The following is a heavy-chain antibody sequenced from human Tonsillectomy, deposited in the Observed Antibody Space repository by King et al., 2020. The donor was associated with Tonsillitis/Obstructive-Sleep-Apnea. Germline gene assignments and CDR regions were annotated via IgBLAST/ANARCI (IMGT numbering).Heavy chain of an antibody. J-gene: IGHJ6*03. CDR1: GFTFSSYA. V-gene: IGHV3-30*01. CDR2: ISYDGCNK. D-gene: IGHD5-12*01. Sequence: VQLVESGGGVVQPGRSLRLSCAASGFTFSSYAMNWVRPAPGKGLEWVAGISYDGCNKYYADSFEGRFTTSKDNSKNTLYLQMNSLVAADTAVYYWAAGGEGGYVPYYYYYYMDVWGKGPTVTVSS. CDR3: AAGGEGGYVPYYYYYYMDV.